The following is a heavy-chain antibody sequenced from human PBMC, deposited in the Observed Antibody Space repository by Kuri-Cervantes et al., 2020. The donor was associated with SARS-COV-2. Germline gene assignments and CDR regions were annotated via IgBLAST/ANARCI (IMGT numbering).Heavy chain of an antibody. CDR1: GFSFSVYA. J-gene: IGHJ6*02. CDR3: ARERYYSGHYGMDV. Sequence: GGSLRLSCAASGFSFSVYAMHWVRQAPGKGLEWVATISYNGRNKYYADSVKGRFTISRDKSKNILTLQMNGLRPEDTAVYYCARERYYSGHYGMDVWGQGTTVTVSS. D-gene: IGHD3-10*01. V-gene: IGHV3-30*04. CDR2: ISYNGRNK.